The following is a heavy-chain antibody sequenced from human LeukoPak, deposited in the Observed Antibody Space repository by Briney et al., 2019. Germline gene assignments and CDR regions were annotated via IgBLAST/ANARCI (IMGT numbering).Heavy chain of an antibody. V-gene: IGHV3-23*01. Sequence: GGSLRLSCAASGFTFSSYAMSWVRQAPGKGLEWVSAISGYGDSKYYADSVKGWFTISRDNSKNTLSLQMNSLRAEDTAVYYCAKDGYAYYFHYWDQGTLVTVSS. CDR3: AKDGYAYYFHY. D-gene: IGHD3-16*01. CDR2: ISGYGDSK. CDR1: GFTFSSYA. J-gene: IGHJ4*02.